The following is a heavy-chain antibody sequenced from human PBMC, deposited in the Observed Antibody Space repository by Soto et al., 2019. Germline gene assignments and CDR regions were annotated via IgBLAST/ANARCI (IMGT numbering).Heavy chain of an antibody. CDR1: GFTFSDYG. Sequence: GGSLRLSCAASGFTFSDYGMSWIRQAPGKGLEGGSYISSSSSYTNCADSVKGRFTISRDNAKNSLYLQMNSLRAEDTAVYYCARYYYDSSGYPLDYWGQGTLVTVSS. CDR3: ARYYYDSSGYPLDY. CDR2: ISSSSSYT. V-gene: IGHV3-11*06. J-gene: IGHJ4*02. D-gene: IGHD3-22*01.